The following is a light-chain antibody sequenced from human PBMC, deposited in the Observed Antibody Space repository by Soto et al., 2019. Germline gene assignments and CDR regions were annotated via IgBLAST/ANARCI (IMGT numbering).Light chain of an antibody. CDR3: QQSSSTPQT. V-gene: IGKV1-39*01. Sequence: DIRMTQSPSSLSASVGDRVTITCRASQSISNYLSWYQQKPGKAPKLLINVAPTLQSGVPSRFSGSGSGTDFTLAISSLQPEDFATYYCQQSSSTPQTFGGGTRVEIK. CDR1: QSISNY. J-gene: IGKJ4*01. CDR2: VAP.